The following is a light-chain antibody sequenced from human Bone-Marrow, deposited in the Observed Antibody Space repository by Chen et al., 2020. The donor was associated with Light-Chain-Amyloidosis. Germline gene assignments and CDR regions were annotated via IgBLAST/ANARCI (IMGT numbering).Light chain of an antibody. CDR1: QTISSNY. CDR2: GSS. J-gene: IGKJ4*01. V-gene: IGKV3-20*01. Sequence: EIVLTQSPGTLSLSPGEGANLSCRASQTISSNYLTWYQQKFGQAPRLLIYGSSSRATGIPDRFTGSGSGTDFTLTINRLEPEDCAMYYCQQYGTSPLTFGGGTKVEI. CDR3: QQYGTSPLT.